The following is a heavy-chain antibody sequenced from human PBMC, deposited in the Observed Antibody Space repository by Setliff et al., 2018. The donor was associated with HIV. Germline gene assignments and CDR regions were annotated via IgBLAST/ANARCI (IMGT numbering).Heavy chain of an antibody. CDR1: GGSFSGYY. V-gene: IGHV4-34*01. Sequence: KTSETLSLTCAVYGGSFSGYYWSWIRQPPGKGLEWIGEINHSGSTNYNPSLKSRVTISVDTSKNQFSLKLSSVTAADTAVYYCARDRGYYDSSGYYVSDAFDIWGQGTMVTVSS. CDR2: INHSGST. J-gene: IGHJ3*02. CDR3: ARDRGYYDSSGYYVSDAFDI. D-gene: IGHD3-22*01.